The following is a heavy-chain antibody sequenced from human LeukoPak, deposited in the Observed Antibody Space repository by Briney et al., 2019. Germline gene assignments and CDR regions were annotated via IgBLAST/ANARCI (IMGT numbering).Heavy chain of an antibody. V-gene: IGHV1-2*02. D-gene: IGHD1-14*01. CDR2: INPNIGDT. CDR3: AREGLTHNTDV. J-gene: IGHJ6*02. CDR1: GYTFTGYY. Sequence: GASVKVSCKASGYTFTGYYMHWVRQAPGQGLEWLGWINPNIGDTNYAQKFQGRVTLARDTSISTAYMDLSGLTSDDTAVYYCAREGLTHNTDVWGQGTTVTVSS.